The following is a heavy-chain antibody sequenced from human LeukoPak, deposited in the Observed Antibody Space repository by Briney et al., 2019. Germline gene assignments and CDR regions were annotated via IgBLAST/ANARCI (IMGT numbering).Heavy chain of an antibody. CDR2: IGGSGSDI. CDR1: GFTFSDYY. D-gene: IGHD3-10*01. J-gene: IGHJ6*02. CDR3: AKDSLITQNGMDV. Sequence: PGGSLRLSCAASGFTFSDYYMSWIRQAPGKGLECVSYIGGSGSDISYADSVKGRFTISRDNSKNTVYLQMNSLRVEDTAVYYCAKDSLITQNGMDVWGQGTTVTVSS. V-gene: IGHV3-11*01.